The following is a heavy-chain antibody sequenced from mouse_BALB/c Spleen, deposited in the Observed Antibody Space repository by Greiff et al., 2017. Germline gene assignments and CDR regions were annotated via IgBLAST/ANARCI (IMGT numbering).Heavy chain of an antibody. D-gene: IGHD2-1*01. V-gene: IGHV5-17*02. CDR2: ISSGSSTI. CDR1: GFTFSSFG. J-gene: IGHJ4*01. Sequence: DVKLVESGGGLVQPGGSLTLSCAASGFTFSSFGLYWVRQAPEKGLEWVAYISSGSSTIYYADTVKGRFTISRDNPKNTLFLQMTRLRSEDTAMYYCARYYGNEGYAMDYWGQGTPVTVSA. CDR3: ARYYGNEGYAMDY.